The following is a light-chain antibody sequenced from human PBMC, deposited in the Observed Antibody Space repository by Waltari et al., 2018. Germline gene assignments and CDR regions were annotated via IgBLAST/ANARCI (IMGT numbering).Light chain of an antibody. V-gene: IGLV1-51*02. CDR3: GTWDSSLSGAV. CDR1: HSNIGNNY. CDR2: EGG. J-gene: IGLJ7*01. Sequence: QSVLTQPPSVSAAPGQRVTISCSGGHSNIGNNYFSWYRQFPGTAPILLIWEGGGSPAGGPGRYRGCRSGRSATLDIAGLQAGDGEDDYGGTWDSSLSGAVFGGGSHVTVL.